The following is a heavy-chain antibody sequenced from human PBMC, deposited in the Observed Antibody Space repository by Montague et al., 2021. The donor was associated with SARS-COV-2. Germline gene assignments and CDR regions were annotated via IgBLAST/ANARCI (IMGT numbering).Heavy chain of an antibody. CDR1: RGSFSNYY. CDR2: INQGGAP. CDR3: ARGRPVQGSFRHFDSISSGALDI. J-gene: IGHJ3*02. D-gene: IGHD3-9*01. V-gene: IGHV4-34*01. Sequence: SETLSLTCAVSRGSFSNYYWTLIRQSPGKGLEWIGEINQGGAPNYTPSLKSRVTISLDTSKKQISLKLNSVTVADTAVFFCARGRPVQGSFRHFDSISSGALDIWAQGSLVIVSS.